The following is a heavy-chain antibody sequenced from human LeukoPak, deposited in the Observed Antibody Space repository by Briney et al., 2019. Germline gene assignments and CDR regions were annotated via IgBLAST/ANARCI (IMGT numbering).Heavy chain of an antibody. CDR1: GGTFSSYA. CDR3: AREGPDDACDI. CDR2: IIPILGIA. J-gene: IGHJ3*02. Sequence: GPSENLSCKASGGTFSSYANSWVRQAPGQGLEWMGRIIPILGIANYAQKFQGRVTITADKSTSTAYMELSSLRSGDTAVYYCAREGPDDACDIWGQGTRDSVSS. V-gene: IGHV1-69*04.